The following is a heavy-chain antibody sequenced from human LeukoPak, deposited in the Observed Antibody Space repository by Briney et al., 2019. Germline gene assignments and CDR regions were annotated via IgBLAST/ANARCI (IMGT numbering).Heavy chain of an antibody. CDR2: IYYSGST. D-gene: IGHD1-26*01. CDR1: GGSVSSGSYY. Sequence: SETLSLTCTVSGGSVSSGSYYWSWVRQPPGKGLEWIGYIYYSGSTNYNPSLKSRVTISVDTSKNQFSLRLSSVTAADTAVYYCARVSSGATTVDYWGQGTLVTVSS. J-gene: IGHJ4*02. V-gene: IGHV4-61*01. CDR3: ARVSSGATTVDY.